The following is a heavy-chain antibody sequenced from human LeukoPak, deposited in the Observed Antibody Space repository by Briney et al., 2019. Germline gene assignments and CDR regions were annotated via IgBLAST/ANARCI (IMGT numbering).Heavy chain of an antibody. CDR3: ARVRFPYPASAGLDY. J-gene: IGHJ4*02. CDR2: TYYRSKWHN. V-gene: IGHV6-1*01. CDR1: GDNVSSNSAA. D-gene: IGHD6-13*01. Sequence: PSQTLSLTCAISGDNVSSNSAAWNWIRQSPSRGLEWLGRTYYRSKWHNDYAGSVKSRITINSDTSKNQFSLQLNSVTPEDTAVYYCARVRFPYPASAGLDYWGQGTLVTVSS.